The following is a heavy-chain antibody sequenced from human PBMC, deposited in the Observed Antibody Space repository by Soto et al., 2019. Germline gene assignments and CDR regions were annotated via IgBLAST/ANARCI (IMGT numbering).Heavy chain of an antibody. CDR3: ASNYDSSGYYWFDY. J-gene: IGHJ4*02. D-gene: IGHD3-22*01. CDR1: GGTFSSYT. CDR2: IIPILGIA. Sequence: ASVKVSCKASGGTFSSYTISWVRRAPGQGLEWMGRIIPILGIANYAQKFQGRVTITADKSTSTAYMELSSLRSEDTAVYYCASNYDSSGYYWFDYWGQGTLVTVSS. V-gene: IGHV1-69*02.